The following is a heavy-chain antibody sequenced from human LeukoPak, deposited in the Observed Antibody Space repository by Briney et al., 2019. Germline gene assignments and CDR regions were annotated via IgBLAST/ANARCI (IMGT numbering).Heavy chain of an antibody. CDR2: ISGSGGST. V-gene: IGHV3-23*01. D-gene: IGHD6-6*01. CDR1: GFNFSSYG. Sequence: PGGSLRLSCAASGFNFSSYGMSWVRQAPEKGLEWVSAISGSGGSTYYADSVKGRFTISRDNSKNTLYLQMNSLRAEDTAVYYCGKGSRDPPSLWGQGTLVPVSS. CDR3: GKGSRDPPSL. J-gene: IGHJ1*01.